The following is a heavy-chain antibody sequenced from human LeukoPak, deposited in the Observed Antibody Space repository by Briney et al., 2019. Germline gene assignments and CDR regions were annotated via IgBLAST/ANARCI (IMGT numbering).Heavy chain of an antibody. CDR3: ARDRRSPHSAYDWGYLDI. J-gene: IGHJ4*02. Sequence: GGSLRLSCEASGFSFGDYYMTWIRQAPGKGLEWISNIIGNSYTIYYADSVKGRFTISRDNAKRSLYLQMDRLRAEDTAVYYCARDRRSPHSAYDWGYLDIWGQGTLVAVSS. CDR2: IIGNSYTI. CDR1: GFSFGDYY. V-gene: IGHV3-11*01. D-gene: IGHD5-12*01.